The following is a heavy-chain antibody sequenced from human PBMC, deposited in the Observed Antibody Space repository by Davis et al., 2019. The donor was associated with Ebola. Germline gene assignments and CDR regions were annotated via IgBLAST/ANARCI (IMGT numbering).Heavy chain of an antibody. D-gene: IGHD2-15*01. V-gene: IGHV3-23*01. J-gene: IGHJ5*02. CDR2: ISDSGGST. CDR3: AKVVVVAATPWFDP. CDR1: GFTFSNYA. Sequence: GESLKISCAASGFTFSNYAMSWVRQAPGKGLEWVSGISDSGGSTHYADSVKGRFTISRDNSKNTLYLQMNSLRAEDTAVYYCAKVVVVAATPWFDPWGQGTLVTVSS.